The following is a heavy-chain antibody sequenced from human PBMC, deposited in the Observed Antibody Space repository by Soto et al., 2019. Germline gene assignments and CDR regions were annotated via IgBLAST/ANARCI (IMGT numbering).Heavy chain of an antibody. CDR2: ISSSSSTI. V-gene: IGHV3-48*01. Sequence: PGGSLRLSCAASGFTFSSYSMNWFRQAPGKGLEWVSYISSSSSTIYYADSVKGRFIISRDNAKNSLYLQMNSLRAEDTAVYYCARDRREIVVVVAATVAFDIWGQGTMVIV. J-gene: IGHJ3*02. D-gene: IGHD2-15*01. CDR3: ARDRREIVVVVAATVAFDI. CDR1: GFTFSSYS.